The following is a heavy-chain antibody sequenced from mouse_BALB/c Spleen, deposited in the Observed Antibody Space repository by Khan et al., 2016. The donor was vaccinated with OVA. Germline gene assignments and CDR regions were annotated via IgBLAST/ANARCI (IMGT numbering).Heavy chain of an antibody. J-gene: IGHJ2*01. Sequence: VQLQESGAELAKPGASVKMSCKASGYTFTTYWMHWVKQRPGQGLEWIGYINPPSGYTDYTEKFKDRATFSADTSSSTAYMQMSSLTSEDSAVYYCTRDRSDYWGQGTTLTVSS. CDR2: INPPSGYT. CDR3: TRDRSDY. CDR1: GYTFTTYW. V-gene: IGHV1-7*01.